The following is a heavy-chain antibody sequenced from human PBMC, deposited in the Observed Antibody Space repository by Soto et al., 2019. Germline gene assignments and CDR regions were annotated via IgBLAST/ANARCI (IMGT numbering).Heavy chain of an antibody. CDR3: ARVLMVDTGDDAFDI. V-gene: IGHV3-64*01. CDR1: GFTFSSYV. D-gene: IGHD2-8*01. Sequence: GESLKISCAASGFTFSSYVMHWVHQAPGKGLEYVSAISGNGGSTYYSNSVKGRFTISRDNSKNTLYLQMGSLKAEDMAVYYCARVLMVDTGDDAFDIWGQGTMVTVSS. J-gene: IGHJ3*02. CDR2: ISGNGGST.